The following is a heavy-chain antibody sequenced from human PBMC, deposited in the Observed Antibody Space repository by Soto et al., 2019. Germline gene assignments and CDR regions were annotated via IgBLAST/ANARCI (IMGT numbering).Heavy chain of an antibody. CDR3: ARDGPFSYGFYYYYYMDV. D-gene: IGHD5-18*01. Sequence: GGSLRLSCAASGFTFSSYAMHWVRQAPGKGLEYVSAISSNGGSTYYANSVKGRFTISRDNSKNTLYLQMGSLRAEDMAVYYCARDGPFSYGFYYYYYMDVWGKGTTVTVSS. J-gene: IGHJ6*03. V-gene: IGHV3-64*01. CDR1: GFTFSSYA. CDR2: ISSNGGST.